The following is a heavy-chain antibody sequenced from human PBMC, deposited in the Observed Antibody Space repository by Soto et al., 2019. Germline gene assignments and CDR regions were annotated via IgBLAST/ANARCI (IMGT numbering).Heavy chain of an antibody. D-gene: IGHD3-10*01. CDR1: GDTFSSYW. Sequence: PGESLKISCQGSGDTFSSYWIGWVRQMPGKGLEWMGRIDPSDSYTNYSPSFQGHVTIPADKSISTAYLQWSSLKASDTAMYYCARRGPGSYYYYGMDVWGQGTTVTVSS. CDR2: IDPSDSYT. J-gene: IGHJ6*02. CDR3: ARRGPGSYYYYGMDV. V-gene: IGHV5-10-1*01.